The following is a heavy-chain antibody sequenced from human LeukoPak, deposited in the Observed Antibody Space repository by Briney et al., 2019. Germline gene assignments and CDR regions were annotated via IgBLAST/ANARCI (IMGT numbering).Heavy chain of an antibody. D-gene: IGHD3-10*01. Sequence: SETLSLTCAFYGGSFSGYYWSWIRQPPGKGLEWIGEINHRGSTNYYPSLKSRVTISVDTSKNQFSLKLSSVTAADTAVYYCARVMVRGVIRSWGQGTLVTVSS. J-gene: IGHJ4*02. CDR1: GGSFSGYY. CDR3: ARVMVRGVIRS. CDR2: INHRGST. V-gene: IGHV4-34*01.